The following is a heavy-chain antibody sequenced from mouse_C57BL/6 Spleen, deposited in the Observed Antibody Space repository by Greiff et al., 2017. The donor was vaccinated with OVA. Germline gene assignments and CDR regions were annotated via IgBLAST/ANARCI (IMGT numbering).Heavy chain of an antibody. Sequence: VQLQQSGAELVKPGASVKLSCTASGFNITDYYMHWVKQRTEQGLEWIGRIDPEDGETNYAPNFKGKATITADTSSNTAYLPLCSLTSEDTAVYCCAREECVDYWGQGTTLTVSA. CDR1: GFNITDYY. CDR2: IDPEDGET. D-gene: IGHD6-1*01. J-gene: IGHJ2*01. CDR3: AREECVDY. V-gene: IGHV14-2*01.